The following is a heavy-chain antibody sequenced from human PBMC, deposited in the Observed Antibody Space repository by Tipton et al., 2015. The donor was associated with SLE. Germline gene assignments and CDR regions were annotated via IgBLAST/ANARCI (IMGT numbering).Heavy chain of an antibody. Sequence: GLVKPSETLSLTCTVYGGSFSGYYWSWIRQPPGKGLEWIGEINHSGSTNYNPSLKSRVTISVDTSKNQFSLKLSSVTAADTAVYYCARPLYGDYDYYYGMDVWGQGTTVSVSS. CDR1: GGSFSGYY. J-gene: IGHJ6*02. D-gene: IGHD4-17*01. V-gene: IGHV4-34*01. CDR2: INHSGST. CDR3: ARPLYGDYDYYYGMDV.